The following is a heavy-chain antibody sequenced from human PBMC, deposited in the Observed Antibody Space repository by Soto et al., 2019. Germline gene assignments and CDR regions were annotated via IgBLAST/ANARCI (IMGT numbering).Heavy chain of an antibody. V-gene: IGHV2-70*13. CDR3: QRIKGEVITDAFDV. J-gene: IGHJ3*01. CDR1: GFSLSTTGMC. D-gene: IGHD1-20*01. Sequence: SGPTLVNPTQTLTLTCTFSGFSLSTTGMCVSWIRQPPGKALEWLALITWEDDKSYNTSLKTRLSISKDTSKNQVVLTMTNMDPVDTETYSCQRIKGEVITDAFDVWGQGTVVTVSS. CDR2: ITWEDDK.